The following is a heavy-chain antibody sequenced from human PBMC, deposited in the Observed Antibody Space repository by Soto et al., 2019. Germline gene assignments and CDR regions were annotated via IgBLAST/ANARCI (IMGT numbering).Heavy chain of an antibody. D-gene: IGHD3-16*01. CDR1: GFTVTSNY. CDR2: IYSDGST. CDR3: ARVLRESSYFYMDV. Sequence: GGSLRLSCAASGFTVTSNYMSWVRQAPGKGLEWVSLIYSDGSTYYADSVKGRFTISRDRAKNTLFLQMNSLRAEDTALCYCARVLRESSYFYMDVWGKGTTVTVSS. J-gene: IGHJ6*03. V-gene: IGHV3-66*01.